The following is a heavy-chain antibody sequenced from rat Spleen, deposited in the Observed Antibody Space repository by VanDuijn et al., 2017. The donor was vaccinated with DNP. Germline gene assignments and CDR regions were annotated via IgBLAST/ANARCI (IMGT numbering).Heavy chain of an antibody. CDR1: GFTFSDYY. Sequence: EVQLVESGGGLVQPGRSLKLSCAASGFTFSDYYMAWVRQAPMKGLEWVAYIRYDGGSTYYGDSVKGHFTISRDNAKSTLYLQMNSLRSEDMATYFCTTGPTAYWGQGTLVTVSA. CDR3: TTGPTAY. CDR2: IRYDGGST. J-gene: IGHJ3*01. V-gene: IGHV5-20*01. D-gene: IGHD3-2*01.